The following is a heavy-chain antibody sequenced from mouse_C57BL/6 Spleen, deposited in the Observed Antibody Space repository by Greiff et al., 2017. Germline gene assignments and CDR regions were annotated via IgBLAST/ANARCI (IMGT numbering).Heavy chain of an antibody. V-gene: IGHV1-43*01. Sequence: VQLQQPGAELVKPGASVKISCKASGYSFTGYYMHWVKQSPEKSLEWIGDINPSTGGTSYNQKFKGKATLTVDKSSSTAYMQLKSLTSEDSAVYYCAKDYDCDVGSAFAYWGQGTLVTVSA. CDR1: GYSFTGYY. CDR2: INPSTGGT. D-gene: IGHD2-4*01. J-gene: IGHJ3*01. CDR3: AKDYDCDVGSAFAY.